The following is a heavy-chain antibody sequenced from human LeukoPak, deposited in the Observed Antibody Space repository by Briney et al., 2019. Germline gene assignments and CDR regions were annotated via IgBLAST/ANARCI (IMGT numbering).Heavy chain of an antibody. V-gene: IGHV4-34*01. CDR3: ASGMMNFDY. CDR1: GGSFSGYY. Sequence: SETLSLTCAVYGGSFSGYYWSWIRQPPGKGLEWIGEINHSGSTNYNPSLKSRVTISVDTSKNQFSLKLSSVTAADTTVYYCASGMMNFDYWGQGTLVTVSS. J-gene: IGHJ4*02. CDR2: INHSGST. D-gene: IGHD3-16*01.